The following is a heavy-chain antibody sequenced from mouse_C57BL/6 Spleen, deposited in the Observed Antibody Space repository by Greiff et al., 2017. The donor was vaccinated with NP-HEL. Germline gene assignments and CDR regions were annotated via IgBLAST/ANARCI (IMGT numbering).Heavy chain of an antibody. CDR2: IYPGDGDT. J-gene: IGHJ1*03. D-gene: IGHD2-4*01. CDR3: ARFSDYGGWYFDV. V-gene: IGHV1-80*01. Sequence: QVQLQQSGAELVKPGASVKISCKASGYAFSSYWMNWVKQRPGKGLEWIGQIYPGDGDTNYNGKFKGKATLTADKSSSTAYMQLSSLTSEDSAVYFCARFSDYGGWYFDVWGTGTTVTVSS. CDR1: GYAFSSYW.